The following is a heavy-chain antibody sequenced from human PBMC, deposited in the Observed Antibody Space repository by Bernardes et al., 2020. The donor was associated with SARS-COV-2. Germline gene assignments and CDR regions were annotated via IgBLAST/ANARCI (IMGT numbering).Heavy chain of an antibody. V-gene: IGHV3-23*01. CDR2: VSYSGGSA. CDR3: AKDKREYSYGCVDV. CDR1: GLTFSLYS. Sequence: GGSLRLSCAASGLTFSLYSMSWVRQAPGKGLEWVAAVSYSGGSAYHAASVRGRFTISRDNSRNTLYLQMTSLRVEDTAVYCCAKDKREYSYGCVDVWGQGAAVTVSS. J-gene: IGHJ6*02. D-gene: IGHD5-18*01.